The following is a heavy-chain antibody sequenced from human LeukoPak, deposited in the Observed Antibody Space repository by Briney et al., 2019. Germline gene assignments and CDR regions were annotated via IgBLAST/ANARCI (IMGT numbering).Heavy chain of an antibody. CDR2: IYHSGST. CDR3: ARHKYSGSFDY. Sequence: SETLSLTCAVSGYSISSGYYWGWIRQPPGKGLEWIGSIYHSGSTYYNPSLKSRVTISVDTSKNQFSLKLSSVTAADTAVYYCARHKYSGSFDYWGQGTLVTVS. J-gene: IGHJ4*02. CDR1: GYSISSGYY. D-gene: IGHD1-26*01. V-gene: IGHV4-38-2*01.